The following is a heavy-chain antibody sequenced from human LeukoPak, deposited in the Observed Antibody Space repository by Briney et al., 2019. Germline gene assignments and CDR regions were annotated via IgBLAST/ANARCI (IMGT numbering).Heavy chain of an antibody. Sequence: SQTLSLTCTVSGASISSGDYYWSWIRQPPGKGLEWIGYIYYSGSTYYNPSLKSRLTISVDTSKNQFSLKLTSVTAADTAVYYCARWAIFGVAWGQETLVTVSS. CDR2: IYYSGST. V-gene: IGHV4-30-4*08. CDR1: GASISSGDYY. CDR3: ARWAIFGVA. J-gene: IGHJ5*02. D-gene: IGHD3-3*01.